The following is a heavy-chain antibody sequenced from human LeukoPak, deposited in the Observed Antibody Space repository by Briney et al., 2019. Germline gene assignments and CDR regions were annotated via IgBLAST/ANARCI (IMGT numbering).Heavy chain of an antibody. CDR3: ARSYVLNFFNP. J-gene: IGHJ5*02. Sequence: VGSLRLSCATSGFTFGTFHMHWVRQAPGGVPEWVAFIKNDGGNEYYGDSVKGRFTISRDNSKSTVYLQMNSLTAEDTAVYYCARSYVLNFFNPWGQGTLVTVSS. CDR2: IKNDGGNE. CDR1: GFTFGTFH. V-gene: IGHV3-30*02. D-gene: IGHD3-10*02.